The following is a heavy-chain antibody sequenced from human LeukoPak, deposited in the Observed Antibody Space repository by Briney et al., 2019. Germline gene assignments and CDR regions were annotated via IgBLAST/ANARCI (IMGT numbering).Heavy chain of an antibody. J-gene: IGHJ4*02. V-gene: IGHV3-23*01. CDR1: GLTFRNYA. CDR2: ICANDGNT. Sequence: GGSLRLSCAASGLTFRNYAMSWVRQAPGKGLEWVSVICANDGNTYYADAVKGRFTISRDNSKDTLYLQMDSLRAEDTAVYYCVRDPSGSGFAFDSWGQGALVTVSS. D-gene: IGHD1-1*01. CDR3: VRDPSGSGFAFDS.